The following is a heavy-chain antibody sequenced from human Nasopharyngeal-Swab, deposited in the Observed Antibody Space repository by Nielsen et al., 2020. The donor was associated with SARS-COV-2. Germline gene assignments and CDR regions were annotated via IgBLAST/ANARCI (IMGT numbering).Heavy chain of an antibody. Sequence: SAPTLVNPTPTLTLTCTFSGFSLSTRGVGVGWIRQPPGNALEWLALIYWDDDKPYSPSMKSRLTITKDTCKTQVVLTMTNMDPVDTATYYCAHTRIAVAGLGVFDYWGQGTLVTVSS. D-gene: IGHD6-19*01. V-gene: IGHV2-5*02. CDR3: AHTRIAVAGLGVFDY. CDR1: GFSLSTRGVG. J-gene: IGHJ4*02. CDR2: IYWDDDK.